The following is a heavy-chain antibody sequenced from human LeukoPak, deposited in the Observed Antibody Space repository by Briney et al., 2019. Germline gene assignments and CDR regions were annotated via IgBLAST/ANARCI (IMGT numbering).Heavy chain of an antibody. V-gene: IGHV4-4*07. D-gene: IGHD4-17*01. J-gene: IGHJ6*02. CDR2: IYTSGST. CDR1: GGSISSYY. Sequence: SETLSLTCTVSGGSISSYYWSWIRQPAGKGLEWIGRIYTSGSTNDNPSLKSRVTISVDTSKNQFSLKLSSVTAADTAVYYCARLASRWGDYDYYYYGMDVWGQGTTVTVSS. CDR3: ARLASRWGDYDYYYYGMDV.